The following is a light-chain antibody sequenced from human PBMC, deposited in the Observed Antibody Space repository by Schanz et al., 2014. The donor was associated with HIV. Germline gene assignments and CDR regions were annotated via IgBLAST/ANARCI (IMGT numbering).Light chain of an antibody. CDR1: SSDVGADNS. Sequence: QSVLTQPASVSGSPGQSITISCTGTSSDVGADNSVSWYQQHPGRAPRLLVYDVTYRPSGVSNRFSGSKSGNTASLTISGLQAEDEAYYYCTSYVSNTAVVFGGGTKLTVL. CDR3: TSYVSNTAVV. J-gene: IGLJ2*01. V-gene: IGLV2-14*03. CDR2: DVT.